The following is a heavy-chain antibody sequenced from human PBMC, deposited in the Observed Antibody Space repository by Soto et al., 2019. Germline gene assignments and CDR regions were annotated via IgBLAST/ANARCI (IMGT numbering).Heavy chain of an antibody. Sequence: AAVKVSCKASGYTFTGYYMHWVRQAPGQGLEWMGWINPNSGGTNYAQKFQGRVTMTRDTSISTAYMELSRLRSDDTAVYYCARDLAARYYYYGMDVWGQGTTVTVSS. J-gene: IGHJ6*02. CDR3: ARDLAARYYYYGMDV. D-gene: IGHD6-13*01. CDR2: INPNSGGT. V-gene: IGHV1-2*02. CDR1: GYTFTGYY.